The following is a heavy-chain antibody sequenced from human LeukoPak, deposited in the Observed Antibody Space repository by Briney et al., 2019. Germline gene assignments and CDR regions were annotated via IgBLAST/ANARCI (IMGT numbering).Heavy chain of an antibody. D-gene: IGHD2-15*01. CDR3: ATPVQKEVVVVAANDY. CDR1: GFTFSSYA. J-gene: IGHJ4*02. CDR2: ISYDGSNK. V-gene: IGHV3-30-3*01. Sequence: PGGSLRLSCAASGFTFSSYAMHWVRQAPGKGLEWVAVISYDGSNKYYADSVKGRFTISRDNSKNTLYLQMNSLRAEGTAVYYCATPVQKEVVVVAANDYWGQGTLVTVSS.